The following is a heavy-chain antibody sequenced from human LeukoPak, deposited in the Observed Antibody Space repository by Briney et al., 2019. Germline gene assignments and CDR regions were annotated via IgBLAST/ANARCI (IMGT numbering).Heavy chain of an antibody. CDR2: ISSSSSYL. V-gene: IGHV3-21*01. CDR1: GFTFSSYS. CDR3: ARDPGLVERDYYMDV. Sequence: GGSLRLSCAASGFTFSSYSMNWVRQAPGKGLEWVSSISSSSSYLYYADSLKGRFTISRDNAKNSLYLQMNSLRAEDTAVYYCARDPGLVERDYYMDVWGKGTTVTVSS. J-gene: IGHJ6*03. D-gene: IGHD1-26*01.